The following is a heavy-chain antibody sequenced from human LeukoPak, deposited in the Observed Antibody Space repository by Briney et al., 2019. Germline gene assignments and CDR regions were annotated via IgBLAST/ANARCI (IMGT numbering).Heavy chain of an antibody. V-gene: IGHV3-74*01. CDR1: RFTFSTYW. Sequence: AGGSLRLSCAASRFTFSTYWMHWVRRAPGKGLVWVSRINSDGSSTSYADSVKGRFTISRDDSKNTLYLQMDGLRAEDTAVYYCAKRGASMITSGGVIAGDYFDDWGQGALVTVPS. CDR2: INSDGSST. J-gene: IGHJ4*02. D-gene: IGHD3-16*02. CDR3: AKRGASMITSGGVIAGDYFDD.